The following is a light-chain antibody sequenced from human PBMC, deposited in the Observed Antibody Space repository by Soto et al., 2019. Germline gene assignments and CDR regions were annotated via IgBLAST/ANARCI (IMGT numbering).Light chain of an antibody. Sequence: QSALTQPASVSGSPGQSITISCTGTSSDLGGYKYVSWYQQHPGKAPKLIIYDVSNRPSGVSNRFSGSKSGNTASLTISGLQPEDEADYFCSSYRSSSTLYVFGTGTKVTVL. CDR3: SSYRSSSTLYV. CDR1: SSDLGGYKY. V-gene: IGLV2-14*01. J-gene: IGLJ1*01. CDR2: DVS.